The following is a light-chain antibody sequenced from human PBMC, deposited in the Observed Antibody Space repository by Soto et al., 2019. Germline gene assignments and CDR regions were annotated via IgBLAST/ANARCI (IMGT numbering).Light chain of an antibody. Sequence: QSQRTLYLSPGEKPTLSCRASQSVSRNYLAWYQHKPGQAPTLLIYGASRRTPGIPDRFSGRGSGTDFTLTISGLEPEDFAVYYCPQYGDPLRPFGQ. J-gene: IGKJ1*01. CDR3: PQYGDPLRP. V-gene: IGKV3-20*01. CDR2: GAS. CDR1: QSVSRNY.